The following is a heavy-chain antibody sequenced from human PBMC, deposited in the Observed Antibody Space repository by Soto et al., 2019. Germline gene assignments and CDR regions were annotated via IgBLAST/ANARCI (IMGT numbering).Heavy chain of an antibody. D-gene: IGHD2-21*01. CDR3: ARDAASGYGGDWAWSFDS. J-gene: IGHJ4*02. V-gene: IGHV3-7*05. Sequence: EVQLVESGGGLVQPGGSLRLSCAASGFAFTSHWMSWVRQAPGKGLEWVANIKQDGSDKYYVGSVRGRFTISRDNAKNSVYLHMNNRRTEDTAVYYCARDAASGYGGDWAWSFDSWGQGALVTVSS. CDR2: IKQDGSDK. CDR1: GFAFTSHW.